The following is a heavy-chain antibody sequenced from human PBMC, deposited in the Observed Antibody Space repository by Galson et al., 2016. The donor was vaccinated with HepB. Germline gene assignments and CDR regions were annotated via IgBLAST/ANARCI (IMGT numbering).Heavy chain of an antibody. Sequence: QSGAEVKKPGESLKITCKSSGYSFSTYWIGWVRQMSGTGLEWMGVIYPGDSDTKYSPSFEGQVTISADQSISTAYLQWSSLKASDTAIYYCVRQDTNYYDVLTGYSTAQGGAFDVWGQGTVVSVSS. D-gene: IGHD3-9*01. CDR2: IYPGDSDT. V-gene: IGHV5-51*01. J-gene: IGHJ3*01. CDR3: VRQDTNYYDVLTGYSTAQGGAFDV. CDR1: GYSFSTYW.